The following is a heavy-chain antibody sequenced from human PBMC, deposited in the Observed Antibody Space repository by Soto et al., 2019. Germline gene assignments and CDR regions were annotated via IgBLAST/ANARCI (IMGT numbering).Heavy chain of an antibody. CDR3: ARDSGSYPYGMDV. V-gene: IGHV3-72*01. CDR1: GFTFSDHY. J-gene: IGHJ6*02. Sequence: EVQLVESGGGLVQPGGSLRLSCAASGFTFSDHYMDWVRQAPGKGLEWVGRTRNKANSYTTEYAASVKGRFTISRYDSKNSLYLQMNSLKTEDTAVYYCARDSGSYPYGMDVWGQGTTVTVSS. D-gene: IGHD1-26*01. CDR2: TRNKANSYTT.